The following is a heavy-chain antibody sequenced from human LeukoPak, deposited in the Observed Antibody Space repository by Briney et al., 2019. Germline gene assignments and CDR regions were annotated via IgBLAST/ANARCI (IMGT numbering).Heavy chain of an antibody. V-gene: IGHV3-21*01. Sequence: PGGSLRLSCAASGFTFSSYSMNWVRQAPGKGLEWVSSISSSSSYIYYADSVKGRFTISRDNAKNSLYLQMNSLRAEDTAVYYCARGRIAGINWFDPWGQGTLVTVSS. J-gene: IGHJ5*02. CDR2: ISSSSSYI. CDR3: ARGRIAGINWFDP. D-gene: IGHD6-13*01. CDR1: GFTFSSYS.